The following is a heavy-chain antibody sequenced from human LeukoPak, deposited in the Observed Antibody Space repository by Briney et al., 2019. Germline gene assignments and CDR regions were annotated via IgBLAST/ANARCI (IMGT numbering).Heavy chain of an antibody. CDR2: IIPILGIA. Sequence: GASVKVSCKASGYTFTSYGISWVRQAPGQGLEWMGRIIPILGIANYAQKFQGRVTITADKSTSTAYMELSSLRSEDTAVYYCAREDYDSTDEDYWGQGTLVTVSS. CDR3: AREDYDSTDEDY. J-gene: IGHJ4*02. V-gene: IGHV1-69*04. CDR1: GYTFTSYG. D-gene: IGHD3-22*01.